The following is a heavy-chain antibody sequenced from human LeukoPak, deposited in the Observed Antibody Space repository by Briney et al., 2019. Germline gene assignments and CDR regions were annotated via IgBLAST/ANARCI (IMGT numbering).Heavy chain of an antibody. CDR3: ARRHSSGWFSSIDY. J-gene: IGHJ4*02. CDR2: INHSGST. V-gene: IGHV4-34*01. Sequence: SETLSLTCTVSGGSFSGYYWSWIRQPPGKGLEWIGEINHSGSTNYNPSLKSRVTISVDTSKNQFSLKLSSVTAAGTAVYYCARRHSSGWFSSIDYWGQGTLVTVSS. D-gene: IGHD6-19*01. CDR1: GGSFSGYY.